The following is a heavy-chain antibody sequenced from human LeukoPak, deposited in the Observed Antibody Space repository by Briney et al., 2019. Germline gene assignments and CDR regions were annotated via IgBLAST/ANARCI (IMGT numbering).Heavy chain of an antibody. D-gene: IGHD6-13*01. CDR3: ARVDIAAAGTPPFDY. V-gene: IGHV1-58*01. J-gene: IGHJ4*02. CDR2: IVVGSDNT. CDR1: GFTFTTSA. Sequence: GASVKASCKTSGFTFTTSAVQWVRQARGQRLEWVGCIVVGSDNTDYAQKFQERVTITRDMSTSTAYMELSSLRSEDTAVYYCARVDIAAAGTPPFDYWGQGTLVTVSS.